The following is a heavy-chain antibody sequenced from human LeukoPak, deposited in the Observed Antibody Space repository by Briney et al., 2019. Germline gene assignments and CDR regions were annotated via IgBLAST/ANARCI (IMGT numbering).Heavy chain of an antibody. CDR3: ARGGVLRYFDWSIDY. CDR2: IIPIFGTA. D-gene: IGHD3-9*01. V-gene: IGHV1-69*05. CDR1: GGTFSSYA. Sequence: ASVKVSCKASGGTFSSYAISWVRQAPGQGLEWMGGIIPIFGTANYAQKFQGRVTITTDESTSTAYMELSSLRSEDKAVYYCARGGVLRYFDWSIDYWGQGTLVTVSS. J-gene: IGHJ4*02.